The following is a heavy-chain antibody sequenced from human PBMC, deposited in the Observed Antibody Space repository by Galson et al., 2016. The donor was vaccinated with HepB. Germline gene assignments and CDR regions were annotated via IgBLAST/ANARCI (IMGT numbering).Heavy chain of an antibody. V-gene: IGHV3-48*02. CDR3: AREGTSFDY. CDR1: GFTLSTYS. CDR2: ISSSSGTI. J-gene: IGHJ4*02. Sequence: SLRLSCAASGFTLSTYSFHWVRQAPGKGLEWLSYISSSSGTIYYADSVEGRFTISRDNAKNSLYLQMNSLRDEDTAVYYCAREGTSFDYWGQGTLVSVSS. D-gene: IGHD1-1*01.